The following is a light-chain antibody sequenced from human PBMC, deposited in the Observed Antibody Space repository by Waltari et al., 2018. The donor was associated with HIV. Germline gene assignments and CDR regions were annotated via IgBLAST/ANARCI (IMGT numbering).Light chain of an antibody. CDR3: QNYDTDPIT. J-gene: IGKJ5*01. V-gene: IGKV1-27*01. CDR1: QFITNY. Sequence: DIQMTQSPSSLSASVGDRVTLTCRANQFITNYLAWYQQKPGKVPELLIYGASTLQSGVPSRFSGSGSGTDFTLTITSLQPEDVATYYCQNYDTDPITFGQGTRLEIK. CDR2: GAS.